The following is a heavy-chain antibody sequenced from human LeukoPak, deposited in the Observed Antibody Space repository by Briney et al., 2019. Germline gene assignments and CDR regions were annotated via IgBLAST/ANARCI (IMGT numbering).Heavy chain of an antibody. CDR2: INPKRGVA. V-gene: IGHV1-2*02. D-gene: IGHD4-17*01. CDR3: SRERNYGDYGNAFDV. Sequence: AAVKLRRSSSGYTFTVYYIHRMRQPPGQGLEWMGWINPKRGVATYAQKFQGRVTMTRDTSITTAYMELTRLRSDDTTIYYCSRERNYGDYGNAFDVWGQATLVTVSS. CDR1: GYTFTVYY. J-gene: IGHJ4*02.